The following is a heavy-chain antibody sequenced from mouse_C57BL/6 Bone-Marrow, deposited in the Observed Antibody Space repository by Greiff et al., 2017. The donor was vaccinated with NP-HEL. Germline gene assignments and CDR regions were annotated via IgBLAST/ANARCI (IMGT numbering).Heavy chain of an antibody. Sequence: VQLQQSGAELVRPGTSVKVSCKASGYAFTNYLIEWVKQRPGQGLEWIGVINPGSGGTNYNEKFKGKATLTADKSSSTAYMQLSSLTFEYSAVYFCARSILWWWYFDVWGTGTTVTFSS. J-gene: IGHJ1*03. D-gene: IGHD1-1*02. CDR2: INPGSGGT. V-gene: IGHV1-54*01. CDR3: ARSILWWWYFDV. CDR1: GYAFTNYL.